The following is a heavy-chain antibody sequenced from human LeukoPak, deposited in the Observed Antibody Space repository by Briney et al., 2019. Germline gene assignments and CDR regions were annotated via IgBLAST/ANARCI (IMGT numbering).Heavy chain of an antibody. V-gene: IGHV4-59*12. CDR3: ARDLRDYDSSGYYDY. Sequence: PSETLSLTCTVSGGSISNYYWTWIRQPPGKGLEWIGFISYSGNTNYNPSLKSRVTISVDTSKNQFSLKLSSVTAADTAVYYCARDLRDYDSSGYYDYWGQGTLVTVSS. J-gene: IGHJ4*02. CDR1: GGSISNYY. CDR2: ISYSGNT. D-gene: IGHD3-22*01.